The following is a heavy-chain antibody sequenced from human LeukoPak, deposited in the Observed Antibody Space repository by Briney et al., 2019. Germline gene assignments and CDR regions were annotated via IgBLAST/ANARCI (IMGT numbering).Heavy chain of an antibody. Sequence: SVKVSCKASGGTFSSYAITWVRQAPGQGLEWMGRIIPILGIATYAQNFQGRVTITADKSTSTAYMELSSLRSEGTAVYYCARDLVVSCSSTSCSVAPSDFWGQGTLVTVSS. V-gene: IGHV1-69*04. CDR1: GGTFSSYA. CDR2: IIPILGIA. CDR3: ARDLVVSCSSTSCSVAPSDF. J-gene: IGHJ4*02. D-gene: IGHD2-2*01.